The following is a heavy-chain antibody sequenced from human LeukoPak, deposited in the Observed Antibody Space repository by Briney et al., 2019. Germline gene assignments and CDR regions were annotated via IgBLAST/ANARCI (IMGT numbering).Heavy chain of an antibody. J-gene: IGHJ4*02. V-gene: IGHV3-66*01. CDR3: ARDMDYSFDY. D-gene: IGHD4-11*01. Sequence: GGSLRLSCAASGFTVSSNYMSWVRQAPGKGLDWVSVIYSGGSTYYADSVKGRFTISRDNAKNSLYLQMNSLRAEDTAVYYCARDMDYSFDYWGQGTLVTVSS. CDR2: IYSGGST. CDR1: GFTVSSNY.